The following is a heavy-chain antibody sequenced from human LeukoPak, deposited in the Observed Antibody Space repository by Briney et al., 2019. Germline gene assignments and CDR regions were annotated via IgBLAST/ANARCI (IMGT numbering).Heavy chain of an antibody. D-gene: IGHD4-17*01. CDR2: IYTSGST. CDR1: GGSISSYY. Sequence: PSETLSLAXTVSGGSISSYYWSWIRQPAGKGLEWIGRIYTSGSTNYNPSLKSRVTMSVDTSKNQFSLKLSSVTAADTAVYYCARVGRHGDPEIHFDYWGQGTLVTVSS. J-gene: IGHJ4*02. CDR3: ARVGRHGDPEIHFDY. V-gene: IGHV4-4*07.